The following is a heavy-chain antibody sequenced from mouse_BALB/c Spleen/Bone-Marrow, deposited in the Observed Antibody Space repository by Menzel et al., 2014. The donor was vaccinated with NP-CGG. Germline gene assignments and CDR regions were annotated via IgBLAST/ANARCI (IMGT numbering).Heavy chain of an antibody. CDR3: AKYGGLRYAMDY. Sequence: EVKVVESGAEPVKPGASVKLSCTASGFNIKDTYMHWVKQRPEQGLEWIGRIDPANGNTKYDPKFQGKATITADTSSNTAYLQLSSLTSEDTAVYYCAKYGGLRYAMDYWDQGTSVTVSS. D-gene: IGHD2-4*01. CDR2: IDPANGNT. J-gene: IGHJ4*01. CDR1: GFNIKDTY. V-gene: IGHV14-3*02.